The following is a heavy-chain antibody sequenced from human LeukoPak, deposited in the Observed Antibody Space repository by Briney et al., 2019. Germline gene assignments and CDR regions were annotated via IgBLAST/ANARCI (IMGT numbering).Heavy chain of an antibody. D-gene: IGHD5-24*01. V-gene: IGHV1-2*02. Sequence: ASVKVSCKASGYTFTGYYMHWVRQAPGQGLEWMGWINPNSGGTNYAQKFQGMVTMTRDTSISTDYMELSRLRSDDTAVYYCARDFTPRLKEMATITTDYWGQGTLVTVSS. CDR1: GYTFTGYY. CDR3: ARDFTPRLKEMATITTDY. J-gene: IGHJ4*02. CDR2: INPNSGGT.